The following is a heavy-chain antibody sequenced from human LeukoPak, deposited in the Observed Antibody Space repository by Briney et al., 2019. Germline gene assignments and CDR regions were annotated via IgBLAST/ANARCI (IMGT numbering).Heavy chain of an antibody. D-gene: IGHD6-13*01. CDR3: ARSLRQLVPYYFDY. Sequence: SETLSLTCTVSGGSISSSSYYWGWIRQPPGKGLEWIGYIYYSGSTNYNPSLKSRVTISVDTSKNQFSLKLSSVTAADTAVYYCARSLRQLVPYYFDYWGQGTLVTVSS. CDR2: IYYSGST. V-gene: IGHV4-61*05. J-gene: IGHJ4*02. CDR1: GGSISSSSYY.